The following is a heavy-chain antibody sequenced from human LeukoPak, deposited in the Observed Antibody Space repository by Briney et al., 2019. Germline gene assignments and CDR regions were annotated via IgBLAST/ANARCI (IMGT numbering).Heavy chain of an antibody. D-gene: IGHD1-26*01. CDR3: AREYSERTGYLDY. J-gene: IGHJ4*02. CDR2: ISRISNYI. CDR1: GFTFSSYS. V-gene: IGHV3-21*01. Sequence: GGSLRLSCAASGFTFSSYSMNWVRQAPGKGLEWVSFISRISNYIYYADSVKGRFTISRDNAKNSLYLQMNSLRAEDTAVYYCAREYSERTGYLDYWGQGTLVTVSS.